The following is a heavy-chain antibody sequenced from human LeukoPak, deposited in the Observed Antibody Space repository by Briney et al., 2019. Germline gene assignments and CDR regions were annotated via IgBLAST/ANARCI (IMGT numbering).Heavy chain of an antibody. J-gene: IGHJ4*02. Sequence: PSETLSLTCAVYGGSFSGYYWSWIRQPPGNGLEWIGEINHSGSTNYNPSLKSRVTISVDTSKNQFSLKLSSVTAADTAVYYCARARPPTYYYGSGMYYYFDYWGQGTLVTVSS. CDR1: GGSFSGYY. D-gene: IGHD3-10*01. V-gene: IGHV4-34*01. CDR3: ARARPPTYYYGSGMYYYFDY. CDR2: INHSGST.